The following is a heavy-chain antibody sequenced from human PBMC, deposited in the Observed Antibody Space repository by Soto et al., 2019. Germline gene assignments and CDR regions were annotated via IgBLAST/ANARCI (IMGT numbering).Heavy chain of an antibody. CDR1: GFTFSSYS. CDR2: ISSSSSYI. CDR3: ASRGNLGYCSGGSCYPRDY. V-gene: IGHV3-21*01. Sequence: PGGSLRLSCAASGFTFSSYSMNWVRQAPGKGLEWVSSISSSSSYIYYADSVKGRFTISRDNAKNSLYLQMNSLRAEDTAVYYCASRGNLGYCSGGSCYPRDYWGQGTLVTVSS. J-gene: IGHJ4*02. D-gene: IGHD2-15*01.